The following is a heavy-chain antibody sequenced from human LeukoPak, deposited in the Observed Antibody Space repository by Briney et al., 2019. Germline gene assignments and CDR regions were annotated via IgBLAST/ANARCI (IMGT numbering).Heavy chain of an antibody. D-gene: IGHD3-22*01. CDR2: INPNSGGT. Sequence: ASVKVSCKASGYTFTGYYMHWVRQAPGQGLEWMGWINPNSGGTNYAQKFQGRVTMTRDTSISTAYMELSRLRSDDTAVYYCARDSPDSSGYYPNSLIIDYWGQGTLVTVSS. CDR1: GYTFTGYY. J-gene: IGHJ4*02. V-gene: IGHV1-2*02. CDR3: ARDSPDSSGYYPNSLIIDY.